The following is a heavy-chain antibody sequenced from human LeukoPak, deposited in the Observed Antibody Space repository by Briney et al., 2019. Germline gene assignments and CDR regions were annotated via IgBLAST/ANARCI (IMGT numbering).Heavy chain of an antibody. CDR1: GYTFTSYY. Sequence: GASVKVSCKASGYTFTSYYMHWVRQAPGQGLEWMGIINPSGGSTSYAQKFQGRVTMTRDTSTSTVYMELSSLRSEDTAVYYCAREYCGGDCHSYYFDYWGQGTLVTVSS. CDR3: AREYCGGDCHSYYFDY. J-gene: IGHJ4*02. D-gene: IGHD2-21*02. V-gene: IGHV1-46*01. CDR2: INPSGGST.